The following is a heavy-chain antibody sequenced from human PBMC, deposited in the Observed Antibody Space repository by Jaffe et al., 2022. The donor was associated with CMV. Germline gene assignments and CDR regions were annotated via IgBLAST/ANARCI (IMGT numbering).Heavy chain of an antibody. D-gene: IGHD3-3*01. CDR1: GFPFSKNA. V-gene: IGHV3-23*01. CDR3: AKNLFTVGVPHFGFHYGLDA. J-gene: IGHJ6*02. CDR2: VGNEADVT. Sequence: EVQLLESGGGLVQPGGSLRLSCVASGFPFSKNAMSWVRQAPGKGLEWISSVGNEADVTFYTNSVKGRFTIYRDKLNNTLYLQMTRLRGEDSAVYYCAKNLFTVGVPHFGFHYGLDAWGQGTTVTVSS.